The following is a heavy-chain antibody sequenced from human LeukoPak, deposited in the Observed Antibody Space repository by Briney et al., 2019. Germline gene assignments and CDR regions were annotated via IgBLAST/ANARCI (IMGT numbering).Heavy chain of an antibody. J-gene: IGHJ6*03. CDR1: GYTFTRYG. D-gene: IGHD3-10*01. V-gene: IGHV1-18*01. CDR2: ISAYNGNT. CDR3: ARWVQLWFGALGGYYYYMDV. Sequence: ASVKVSCKASGYTFTRYGISWVRQAPGQGLEWMGWISAYNGNTNYAQKLQGRVTMTTDTSTSTAYMELRSLRSDDTAVYYCARWVQLWFGALGGYYYYMDVWGKGTTVTVSS.